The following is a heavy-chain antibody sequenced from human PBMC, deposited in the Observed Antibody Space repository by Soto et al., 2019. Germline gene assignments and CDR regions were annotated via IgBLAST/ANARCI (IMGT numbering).Heavy chain of an antibody. CDR2: IYYSGST. CDR1: GGSISSGDYY. CDR3: ARERPDGARLDP. J-gene: IGHJ5*02. Sequence: QVQLQESGPGLVKPSQTLSLTCTVSGGSISSGDYYWSWIRQPPGKGLEWIGYIYYSGSTYYNPSLKRRVTISVDTSKNQFSLKLSPVTAADTAVYYCARERPDGARLDPWGQGTLVTVSS. V-gene: IGHV4-30-4*01. D-gene: IGHD6-6*01.